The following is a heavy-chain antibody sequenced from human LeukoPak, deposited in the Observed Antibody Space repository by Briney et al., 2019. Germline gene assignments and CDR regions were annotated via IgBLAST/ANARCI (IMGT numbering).Heavy chain of an antibody. CDR1: GGSMRNYY. J-gene: IGHJ4*02. V-gene: IGHV4-59*01. D-gene: IGHD2-2*01. CDR3: ARGWASSWYYFDF. Sequence: SETLSLTGAVSGGSMRNYYWSWIRQPPGKGLEWIGYTYDSGSSSYNPSLRSRVSISIDTSRNQFSLNLSSVTAADTAVYYCARGWASSWYYFDFWGQGTLVTVSS. CDR2: TYDSGSS.